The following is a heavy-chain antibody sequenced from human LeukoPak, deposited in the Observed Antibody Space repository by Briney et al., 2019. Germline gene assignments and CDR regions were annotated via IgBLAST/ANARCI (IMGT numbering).Heavy chain of an antibody. V-gene: IGHV3-73*01. CDR3: SGGYDYFFDS. Sequence: GGSLTLSCAASGFTFSDSAMHWVRQASGKGLEWVGRIRSKANSYATTYSASVKGRFSISRDDSKSTAYLQMDSLKTEDTAVYYCSGGYDYFFDSWGQGTLVTVSS. CDR2: IRSKANSYAT. CDR1: GFTFSDSA. J-gene: IGHJ4*02. D-gene: IGHD5-12*01.